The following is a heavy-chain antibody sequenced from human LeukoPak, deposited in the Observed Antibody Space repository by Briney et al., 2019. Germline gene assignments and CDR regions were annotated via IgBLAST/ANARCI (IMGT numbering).Heavy chain of an antibody. CDR2: IYTSGST. CDR3: AREGDPTGSYYNY. J-gene: IGHJ4*02. CDR1: GGSISSYY. V-gene: IGHV4-4*07. Sequence: SETLSLTCTVSGGSISSYYWSWIRQPAGKGLEWIGRIYTSGSTYYNPSLKSRVTISVDKSKNQFSLNLNSVTAADTAVYYCAREGDPTGSYYNYWGQGILVTVSS. D-gene: IGHD3-10*01.